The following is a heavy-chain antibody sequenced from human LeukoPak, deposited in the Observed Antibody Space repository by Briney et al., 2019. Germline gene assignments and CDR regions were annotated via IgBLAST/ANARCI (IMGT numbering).Heavy chain of an antibody. CDR1: GFTFTSYA. CDR3: AKVRSSSWFDFDY. D-gene: IGHD6-13*01. CDR2: ISGGGGGT. J-gene: IGHJ4*02. Sequence: TGGSLRLSCAASGFTFTSYAKSWVRQAPGKGLEWVSAISGGGGGTYYADSVKGRFTISRDNSKNTVYLQMNSLRAEDTAVYYCAKVRSSSWFDFDYWGQGTLVTVSS. V-gene: IGHV3-23*01.